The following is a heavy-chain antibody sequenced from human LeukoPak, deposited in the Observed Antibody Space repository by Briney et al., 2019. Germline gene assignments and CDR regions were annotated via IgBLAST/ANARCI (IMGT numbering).Heavy chain of an antibody. CDR2: ISSSSSSYI. V-gene: IGHV3-21*01. Sequence: GGSLRLSCAASGFTFSSYSMNWVRQAPGKGLEWVSSISSSSSSYIYYADSVKDRFTISRDNAKNSLYLQMNSLRAEDTAVYYCARGGMAAAFIADYWGQGTLVTVSS. J-gene: IGHJ4*02. D-gene: IGHD6-13*01. CDR1: GFTFSSYS. CDR3: ARGGMAAAFIADY.